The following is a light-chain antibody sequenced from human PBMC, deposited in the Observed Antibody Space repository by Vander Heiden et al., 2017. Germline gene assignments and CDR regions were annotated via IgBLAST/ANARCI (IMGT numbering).Light chain of an antibody. V-gene: IGKV1-33*01. Sequence: DIHITQSPSSLSASVGDRVTITCQASQDISNYLNWYQQKPGKAPKLLIYDASNLETGGPSRFSGSGSGTDFTFTISSLQPEDIATYYCQQYDNLPLSTFGQGTKLEIK. CDR1: QDISNY. CDR3: QQYDNLPLST. CDR2: DAS. J-gene: IGKJ2*01.